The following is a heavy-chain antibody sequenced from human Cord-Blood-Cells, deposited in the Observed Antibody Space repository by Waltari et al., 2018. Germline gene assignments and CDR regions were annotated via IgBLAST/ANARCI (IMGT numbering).Heavy chain of an antibody. Sequence: QVQLVQSGAEVKTHGSSVKVSCTASGGTFSSYAISWVRQAPGQGLEWMGGIIPIFGTANYAQKFQGRVTITADESTSTAYMELSSLRSEDTAVYYCARYNYGDYWFDPWGQGTLVTVSS. V-gene: IGHV1-69*01. D-gene: IGHD4-17*01. CDR1: GGTFSSYA. J-gene: IGHJ5*02. CDR2: IIPIFGTA. CDR3: ARYNYGDYWFDP.